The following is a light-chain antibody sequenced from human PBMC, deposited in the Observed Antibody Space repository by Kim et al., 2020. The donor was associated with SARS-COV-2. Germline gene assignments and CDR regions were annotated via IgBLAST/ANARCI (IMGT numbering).Light chain of an antibody. CDR2: QDS. CDR3: QAWDSSTVV. V-gene: IGLV3-1*01. J-gene: IGLJ2*01. CDR1: ELGDKY. Sequence: VSPGQTASITCSGDELGDKYACWYQQKPGQSPVLVIYQDSKRPAGIPERFSGSNAGNTATLTISGTQAMDEADYYCQAWDSSTVVFGGGTQLTVL.